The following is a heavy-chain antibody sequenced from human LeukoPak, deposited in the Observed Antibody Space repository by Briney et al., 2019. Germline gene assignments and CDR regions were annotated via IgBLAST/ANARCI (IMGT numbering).Heavy chain of an antibody. V-gene: IGHV1-2*02. CDR3: ARVPLPILEWLLLSVRWFDP. CDR2: INPNSGGT. CDR1: GYTFTSYY. Sequence: ASVKVSCKASGYTFTSYYMHWVRQAPGQGLEWMGWINPNSGGTNYAQKFQGRVTMTRDTSISTAYMELSRLRSDDTAVYYCARVPLPILEWLLLSVRWFDPWGQGTLVTVSS. D-gene: IGHD3-3*01. J-gene: IGHJ5*02.